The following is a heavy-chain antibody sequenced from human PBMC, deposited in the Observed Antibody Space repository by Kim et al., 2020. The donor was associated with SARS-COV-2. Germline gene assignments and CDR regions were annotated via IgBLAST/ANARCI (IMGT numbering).Heavy chain of an antibody. J-gene: IGHJ6*02. CDR2: IYSSGST. Sequence: GGSLRRACAASGFTVSNSYMTWVRQAPGRGLEWVSMIYSSGSTYYADSVEGRFSISRDISNNTLYLQMNNLRVDDTAVYYCATTVAGYSGSRYAMDVWGQGTTATVSS. V-gene: IGHV3-66*01. CDR3: ATTVAGYSGSRYAMDV. D-gene: IGHD1-26*01. CDR1: GFTVSNSY.